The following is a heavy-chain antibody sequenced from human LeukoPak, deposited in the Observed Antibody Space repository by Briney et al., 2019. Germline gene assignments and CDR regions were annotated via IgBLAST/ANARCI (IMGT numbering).Heavy chain of an antibody. D-gene: IGHD1-26*01. V-gene: IGHV4-4*02. J-gene: IGHJ3*02. Sequence: PSETLSLTCAVSGGSISSSNWWSWIRQPPGKGLEWIGEIYHSGSANYNPSLKSRVTISVDKSKTQFSLKLSSVTAADTAVYYCASPGRLGDPRSDGFDIWGQGTVVTVSS. CDR1: GGSISSSNW. CDR3: ASPGRLGDPRSDGFDI. CDR2: IYHSGSA.